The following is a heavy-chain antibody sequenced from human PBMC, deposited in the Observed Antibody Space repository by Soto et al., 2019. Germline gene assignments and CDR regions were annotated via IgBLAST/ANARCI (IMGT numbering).Heavy chain of an antibody. CDR3: ARWPRFLEWLYPSDAFDI. V-gene: IGHV1-18*01. CDR2: ISAYNGNT. D-gene: IGHD3-3*01. CDR1: GYTFTSYG. Sequence: ASVKVSCKASGYTFTSYGISWVRQAPGQGLEWMGWISAYNGNTNYEQKLQGRVTMTTDTSTSTAYMELRSLRSDDTAVYYCARWPRFLEWLYPSDAFDIWGQGTVVTVS. J-gene: IGHJ3*02.